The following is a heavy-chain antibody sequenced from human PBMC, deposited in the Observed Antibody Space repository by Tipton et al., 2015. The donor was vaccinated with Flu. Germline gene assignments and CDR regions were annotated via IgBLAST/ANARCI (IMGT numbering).Heavy chain of an antibody. CDR3: ARGPWRFDS. CDR1: GFTVSSNY. J-gene: IGHJ4*02. Sequence: SLRLSCAASGFTVSSNYMSWVRQAPGKGLEWVSVIYAGGSTSYADSVKGTFTISRDNSKNTLYLQMNSLRAEDTAVYYCARGPWRFDSWGQGTLVTVSS. D-gene: IGHD5-12*01. V-gene: IGHV3-66*01. CDR2: IYAGGST.